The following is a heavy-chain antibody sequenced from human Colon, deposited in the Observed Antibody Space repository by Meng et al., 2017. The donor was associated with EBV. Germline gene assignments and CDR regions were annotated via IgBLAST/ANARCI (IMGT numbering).Heavy chain of an antibody. D-gene: IGHD3-16*01. CDR1: GDSITTNGYY. J-gene: IGHJ4*02. Sequence: QLQPEESGPGMHKPSETLSLTCSVSGDSITTNGYYWGWIRQSPGKGLEWIGSIFYSGNTYFNPSLKTRVTISVDTSKNQFSLKLSSVTAADTAIYYCARERGGVTRDFDSWGQGALVTVSS. CDR3: ARERGGVTRDFDS. V-gene: IGHV4-39*07. CDR2: IFYSGNT.